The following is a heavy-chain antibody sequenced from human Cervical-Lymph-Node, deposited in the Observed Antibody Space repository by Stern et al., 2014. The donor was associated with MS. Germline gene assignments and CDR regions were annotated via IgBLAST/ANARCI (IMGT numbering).Heavy chain of an antibody. J-gene: IGHJ4*02. D-gene: IGHD4-17*01. V-gene: IGHV2-5*02. CDR3: AQTTTVTLFDY. Sequence: QITLKESGPTLVKPTQTLTLTCTFSGFSLTTSKVGVGWVRQPPGKALEWLALIYWDDDKRYSPSLKSRLTITKDTSKNQVDLTMTDLDPVDTATYYCAQTTTVTLFDYWGQGTLVTVSS. CDR2: IYWDDDK. CDR1: GFSLTTSKVG.